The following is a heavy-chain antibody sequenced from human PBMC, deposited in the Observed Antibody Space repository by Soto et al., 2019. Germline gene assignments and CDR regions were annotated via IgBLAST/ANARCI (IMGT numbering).Heavy chain of an antibody. V-gene: IGHV3-15*07. CDR3: TTRVYERRARGV. D-gene: IGHD5-12*01. CDR2: IKSKTDGGTT. CDR1: GFTVSDAW. J-gene: IGHJ6*02. Sequence: EVQLVESGGGLVEPGGSLRLSCAASGFTVSDAWMNWVRQAPGKGLEWVGRIKSKTDGGTTDYATPVKGRFTISRDDSKNPLALQMNSRQTADTAVYYCTTRVYERRARGVWGQGTAVTVSS.